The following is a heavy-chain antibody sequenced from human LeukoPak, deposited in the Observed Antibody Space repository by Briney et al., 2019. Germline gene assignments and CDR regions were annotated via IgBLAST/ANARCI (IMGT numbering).Heavy chain of an antibody. D-gene: IGHD3-22*01. Sequence: GGSLRLSCAASGFTFSDAWMSWARQAPGKGLEWVSYISSSGSTIYYADSVKGRFTISRDNAKNSLYLQMNSLRAEDTAVYYCARETEIGSSGYYFDYWGQGTLVTVSS. CDR1: GFTFSDAW. CDR2: ISSSGSTI. CDR3: ARETEIGSSGYYFDY. V-gene: IGHV3-11*04. J-gene: IGHJ4*02.